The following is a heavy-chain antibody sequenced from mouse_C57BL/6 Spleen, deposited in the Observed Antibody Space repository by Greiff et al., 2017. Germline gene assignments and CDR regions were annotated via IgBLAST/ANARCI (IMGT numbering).Heavy chain of an antibody. V-gene: IGHV1-26*01. CDR1: GYTFTDYY. J-gene: IGHJ4*01. CDR3: ARGYYPYYYAMDY. D-gene: IGHD2-3*01. CDR2: INPNNGGT. Sequence: VQLQQSGPELVKPGASVKISCKASGYTFTDYYMNWVKQSHGKSLEWIGDINPNNGGTSYNQKFKGKATLTVDKSSSTAYMELRSLTSEDSAVYYCARGYYPYYYAMDYWGQGTSVTVSS.